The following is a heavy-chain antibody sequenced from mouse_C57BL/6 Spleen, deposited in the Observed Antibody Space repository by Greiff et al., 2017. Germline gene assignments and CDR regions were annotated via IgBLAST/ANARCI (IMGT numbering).Heavy chain of an antibody. CDR1: GYTFTDYY. V-gene: IGHV1-76*01. D-gene: IGHD1-1*01. CDR2: IYPGSGNT. J-gene: IGHJ2*01. Sequence: QVQLQQSGAELVRPGASVKLSCKASGYTFTDYYINWVKQRPGQGLEWIARIYPGSGNTYYNEKFKGKATLTAEKSSSTAYMQLSSLTSEDSAVYFCARSYYYGSSPHFDYWGQGTTLTVSS. CDR3: ARSYYYGSSPHFDY.